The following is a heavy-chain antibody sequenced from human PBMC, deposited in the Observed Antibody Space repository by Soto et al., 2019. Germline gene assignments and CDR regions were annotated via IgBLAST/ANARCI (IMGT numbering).Heavy chain of an antibody. CDR2: IKSKTDGGTT. V-gene: IGHV3-15*07. J-gene: IGHJ6*02. D-gene: IGHD3-3*01. CDR1: GFTFTHAW. CDR3: ARDLYPLLASPAHVGMDV. Sequence: GSLRLSCAASGFTFTHAWMNWVRQAPGKGLEWVGRIKSKTDGGTTDYAAPVKGRFTISRDNSKNTLYLQMNSLRAEDTAVYYCARDLYPLLASPAHVGMDVWGQGTTVTVSS.